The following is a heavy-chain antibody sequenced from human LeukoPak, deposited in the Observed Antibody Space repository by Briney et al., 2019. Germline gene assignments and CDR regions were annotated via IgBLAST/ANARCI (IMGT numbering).Heavy chain of an antibody. CDR3: ARATAGIAAFNWFDP. CDR1: GFTFSSYS. Sequence: GGSLRLSCAVSGFTFSSYSMSWARQAPGKGLEWVSSISSSSSYIYYADSVKGRFTISRDNAKNSLYLQMNSLRAEDTAVYYCARATAGIAAFNWFDPWGQGTLVTVSS. V-gene: IGHV3-21*01. CDR2: ISSSSSYI. J-gene: IGHJ5*02. D-gene: IGHD6-13*01.